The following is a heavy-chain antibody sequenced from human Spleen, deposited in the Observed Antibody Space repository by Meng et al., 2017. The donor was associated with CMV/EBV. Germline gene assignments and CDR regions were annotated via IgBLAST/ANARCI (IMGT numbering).Heavy chain of an antibody. CDR3: ARGVTYSSSSDPQVLGKSLDY. CDR1: GFTFSSYG. D-gene: IGHD6-6*01. Sequence: GGSLRLSCAASGFTFSSYGMNWVRQAPGKGLEWVSSISSSSSYIYYADSMKGRFTISRDNAKNSLYLQMNSLRAEDTAVYYCARGVTYSSSSDPQVLGKSLDYWGQGTLVTVSS. J-gene: IGHJ4*02. V-gene: IGHV3-21*01. CDR2: ISSSSSYI.